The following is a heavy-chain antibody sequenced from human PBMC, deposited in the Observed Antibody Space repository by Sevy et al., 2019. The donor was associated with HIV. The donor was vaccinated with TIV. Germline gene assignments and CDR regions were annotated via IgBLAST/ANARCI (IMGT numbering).Heavy chain of an antibody. D-gene: IGHD6-13*01. CDR1: GYTFTSYG. V-gene: IGHV1-18*04. Sequence: DPVKVSCKASGYTFTSYGISWVRQAPRQGLERTGWISAYNGNTNYAQKLQGRVTMTTDTSTSIAYMELRRLRCDDTAVYYCARYYGQLVASRSAFDIWGQGTMVTVSS. CDR3: ARYYGQLVASRSAFDI. J-gene: IGHJ3*02. CDR2: ISAYNGNT.